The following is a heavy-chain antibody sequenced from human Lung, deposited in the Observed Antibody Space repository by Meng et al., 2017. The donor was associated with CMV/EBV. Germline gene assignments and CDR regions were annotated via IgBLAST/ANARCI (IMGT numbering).Heavy chain of an antibody. J-gene: IGHJ4*02. CDR1: GITITGYW. Sequence: GESXKISCAASGITITGYWMHWVRQVPGKGLVWVSRIETGGSITNYADSVKGRFTISRDNAKNTVSLQMNSLRDDDTAVYYCVRDRPSWSWGQGTLVTVSS. V-gene: IGHV3-74*01. CDR3: VRDRPSWS. CDR2: IETGGSIT. D-gene: IGHD6-13*01.